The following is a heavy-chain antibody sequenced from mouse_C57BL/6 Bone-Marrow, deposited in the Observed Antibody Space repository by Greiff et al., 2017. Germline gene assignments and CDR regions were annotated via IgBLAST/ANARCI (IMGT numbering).Heavy chain of an antibody. CDR3: ARGGDYGAWFAY. D-gene: IGHD2-4*01. CDR2: FNHNNGGT. V-gene: IGHV1-18*01. J-gene: IGHJ3*01. Sequence: EVQLQESGPGLVKPGASVKIPCKASGYTFTDYNLDWVKQSHGKSLEWIGDFNHNNGGTIYNQKFKGKATLTVDKSSSTAYMELRSLTSEDTAVYYWARGGDYGAWFAYWGQGTLVTVSA. CDR1: GYTFTDYN.